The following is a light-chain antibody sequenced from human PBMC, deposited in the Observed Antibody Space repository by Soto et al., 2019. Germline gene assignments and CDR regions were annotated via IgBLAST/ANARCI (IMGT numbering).Light chain of an antibody. Sequence: EVALTQSPGTLSSSLGESATLSCRASQTVTNNYLAGYQQKPGQAPRLLIYSASSRASGIPHRFTGSGSGAYFTLTISRLEPEDFAVYYCQQYGSSPRTFGQGTKVEIK. J-gene: IGKJ1*01. V-gene: IGKV3-20*01. CDR3: QQYGSSPRT. CDR2: SAS. CDR1: QTVTNNY.